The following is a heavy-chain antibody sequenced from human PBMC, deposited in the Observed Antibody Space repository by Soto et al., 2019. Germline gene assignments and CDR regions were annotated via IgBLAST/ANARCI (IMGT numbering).Heavy chain of an antibody. V-gene: IGHV4-31*03. D-gene: IGHD3-10*01. CDR2: IYYTGST. CDR1: GGSITSGAYY. Sequence: QVQLQESGPGLVKPSQTLSLTCTVSGGSITSGAYYWSWIRQHPGKGLEWIGYIYYTGSTYYNPSLKSRVTISIDTSKNQFSLELSSVTAADTAVYYRARESSYYGGGGYWGQGTLVTVSS. J-gene: IGHJ4*02. CDR3: ARESSYYGGGGY.